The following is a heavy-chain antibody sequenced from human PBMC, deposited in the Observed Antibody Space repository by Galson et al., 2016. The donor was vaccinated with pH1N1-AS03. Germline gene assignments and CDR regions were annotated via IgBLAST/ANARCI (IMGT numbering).Heavy chain of an antibody. V-gene: IGHV1-18*01. Sequence: SVKVSCKASGYPFASFSVSWVRQAPGQGLDWMGWVSTYNGNTNSAQKFQGRVTMTTDTSTSTAYMELKSLRSDDTALYYCARLEGLGNSTSYSEWYYFDYWGQGTLVTVSS. D-gene: IGHD3/OR15-3a*01. CDR2: VSTYNGNT. CDR1: GYPFASFS. J-gene: IGHJ4*02. CDR3: ARLEGLGNSTSYSEWYYFDY.